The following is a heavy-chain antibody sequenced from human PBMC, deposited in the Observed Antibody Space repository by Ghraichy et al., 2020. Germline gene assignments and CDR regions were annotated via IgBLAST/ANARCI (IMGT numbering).Heavy chain of an antibody. CDR1: GFTFSRYA. Sequence: GGSLRLSCAAFGFTFSRYAMHWVRQAPGKGLEWVAFISYDGSNKYYADSVKGRFTISRDNSKNTLSLQMNSLRPEDTAVYYCARVRKYSGYVEYWGQGTLVTVSS. CDR2: ISYDGSNK. CDR3: ARVRKYSGYVEY. D-gene: IGHD5-12*01. J-gene: IGHJ4*02. V-gene: IGHV3-30-3*01.